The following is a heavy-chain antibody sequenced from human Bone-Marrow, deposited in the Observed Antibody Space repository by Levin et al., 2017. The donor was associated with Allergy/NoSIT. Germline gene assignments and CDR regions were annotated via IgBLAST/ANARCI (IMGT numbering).Heavy chain of an antibody. Sequence: GESLKISCAASGFTFSIYWMTWVRQAPGKGLEWVADIKEDGSEKNYVDSVKGRFTISRDNAKNSLYLQMNSLRAEDTAVYYCARHIVASIAFDYWGQGTLVTVSS. CDR3: ARHIVASIAFDY. D-gene: IGHD5-12*01. J-gene: IGHJ4*02. CDR1: GFTFSIYW. CDR2: IKEDGSEK. V-gene: IGHV3-7*02.